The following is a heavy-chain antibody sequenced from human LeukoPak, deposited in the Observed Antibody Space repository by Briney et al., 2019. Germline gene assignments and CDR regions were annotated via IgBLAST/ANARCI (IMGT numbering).Heavy chain of an antibody. J-gene: IGHJ4*02. Sequence: PSDTLSLTCAVSGFSISTSNWWAWIRQPPGKGLEWIGYIYYSGSTYYNPSLKSRVTMSVDTSKNQFSLRLNSVTAADTAVYYCARQIGAPGFDYWGQGTLVTVSS. V-gene: IGHV4-28*01. CDR1: GFSISTSNW. CDR2: IYYSGST. D-gene: IGHD3-10*01. CDR3: ARQIGAPGFDY.